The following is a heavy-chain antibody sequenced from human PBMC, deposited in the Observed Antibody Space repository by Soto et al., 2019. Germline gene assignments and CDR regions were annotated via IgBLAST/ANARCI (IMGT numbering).Heavy chain of an antibody. J-gene: IGHJ4*01. CDR3: ARHDGFSSGWIFDY. V-gene: IGHV4-39*01. Sequence: SETLSLTCTFSGGPITSRTCSLGWIRQPPGKTLEWIGTIYYHGNTYSNPSLKSRVTISVDTSNNQLSLKLRSVTAADTAVYYCARHDGFSSGWIFDYWGHGTLVTVSS. CDR2: IYYHGNT. CDR1: GGPITSRTCS. D-gene: IGHD6-19*01.